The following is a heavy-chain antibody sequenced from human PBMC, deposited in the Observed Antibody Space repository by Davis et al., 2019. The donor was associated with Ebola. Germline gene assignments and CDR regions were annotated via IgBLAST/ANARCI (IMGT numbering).Heavy chain of an antibody. CDR1: GGSFSGYY. V-gene: IGHV4-34*01. J-gene: IGHJ5*02. CDR3: ARAIGSSSAWFDP. D-gene: IGHD6-6*01. Sequence: MPSETLSLTCAVYGGSFSGYYWSWIRQPPGKGLEWIGEINHSGSTNYNPSLKSRVTISVDTSKNQFSLKLSSVTDADTAVYYCARAIGSSSAWFDPWGQGTLVTVSS. CDR2: INHSGST.